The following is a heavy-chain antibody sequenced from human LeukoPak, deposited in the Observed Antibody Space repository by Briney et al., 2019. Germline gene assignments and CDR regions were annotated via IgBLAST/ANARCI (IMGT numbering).Heavy chain of an antibody. V-gene: IGHV3-43*02. Sequence: SGGSLRLSCAASGFTFDDCAMHWVRQAPGKGLEWVSLISGDGGSTYYADSVKGRFTISRDNSKNSLYLQMNSLRTEDTALYYCAKLVGSGGRPGAFDIWGQGTMVTVSS. D-gene: IGHD6-19*01. CDR3: AKLVGSGGRPGAFDI. J-gene: IGHJ3*02. CDR1: GFTFDDCA. CDR2: ISGDGGST.